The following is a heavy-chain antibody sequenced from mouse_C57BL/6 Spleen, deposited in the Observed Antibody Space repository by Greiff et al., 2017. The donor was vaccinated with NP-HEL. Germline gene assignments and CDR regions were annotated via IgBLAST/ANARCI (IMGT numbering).Heavy chain of an antibody. Sequence: VQLQQSGAELVKPGASVKISCKASGYAFSSYWMNWVKQRPGKGLEWIGQIYPGDGDTNYNGKFKGKATLTADKSSSTAYMQLSSLTSEDSAVYFCARHEDRASRRYFDVWGTGTTVTVSS. CDR2: IYPGDGDT. V-gene: IGHV1-80*01. D-gene: IGHD3-3*01. CDR3: ARHEDRASRRYFDV. CDR1: GYAFSSYW. J-gene: IGHJ1*03.